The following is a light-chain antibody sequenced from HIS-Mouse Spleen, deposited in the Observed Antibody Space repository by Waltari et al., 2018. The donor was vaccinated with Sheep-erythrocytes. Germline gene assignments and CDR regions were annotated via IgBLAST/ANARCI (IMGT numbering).Light chain of an antibody. CDR1: QSISSY. V-gene: IGKV1-39*01. CDR3: QQSYSTPPT. J-gene: IGKJ4*01. CDR2: AAS. Sequence: DIQMTQSPSSLSASVGDRVTITCRASQSISSYVNWYQQKPGKAPKLLIYAASSLQSAVPSRFSSSGSGTDFTLTISSLQPEDFATYYCQQSYSTPPTFGGGTKVEIK.